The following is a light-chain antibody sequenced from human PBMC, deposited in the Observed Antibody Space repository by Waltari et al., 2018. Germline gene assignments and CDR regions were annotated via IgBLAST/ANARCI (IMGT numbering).Light chain of an antibody. Sequence: SVSGSPGQSITISCTGTSSDVGGYNYVSWYQQHPGKAPKLMIYDVSNRPSGVSNRFSGSKSGNTASLTISGLQAEDEADYYCSSYISSDTLELFGGGTSLTVL. CDR1: SSDVGGYNY. J-gene: IGLJ2*01. CDR3: SSYISSDTLEL. V-gene: IGLV2-14*03. CDR2: DVS.